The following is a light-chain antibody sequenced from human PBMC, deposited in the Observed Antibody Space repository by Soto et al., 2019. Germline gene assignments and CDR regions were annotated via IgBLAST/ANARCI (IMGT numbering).Light chain of an antibody. CDR3: CSYAGSYTVEAWVV. V-gene: IGLV2-11*01. Sequence: QSVLTQPRSVSGSPGQSVTISCTGTSSDVGGYNYVSWYQQHPGKAPKLMIYDVSKRPSGVPDRFSGSKSGNTASLTISGLQAEDEADYYCCSYAGSYTVEAWVVFGGGTKLTVL. CDR1: SSDVGGYNY. J-gene: IGLJ2*01. CDR2: DVS.